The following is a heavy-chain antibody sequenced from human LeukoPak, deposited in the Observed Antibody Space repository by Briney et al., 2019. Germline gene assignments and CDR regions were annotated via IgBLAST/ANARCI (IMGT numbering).Heavy chain of an antibody. CDR1: GFPVSSSY. CDR2: IYGGGDT. D-gene: IGHD3-16*01. V-gene: IGHV3-53*04. J-gene: IGHJ4*02. CDR3: ARVGVGTVAGNYFDD. Sequence: GGSLRLSCTASGFPVSSSYMTWVRQAPGKGLEWVSIIYGGGDTFCAASVQGRFTISRHNSENTLFLEINRLRPEDTAVYYCARVGVGTVAGNYFDDWGQGTLVTVSS.